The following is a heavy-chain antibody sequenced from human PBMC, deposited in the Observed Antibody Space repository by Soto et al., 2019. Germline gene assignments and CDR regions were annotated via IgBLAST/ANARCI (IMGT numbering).Heavy chain of an antibody. D-gene: IGHD2-2*01. J-gene: IGHJ4*02. V-gene: IGHV3-30*03. CDR2: VSSGGETT. Sequence: QVHLVESGGGVVQPGGSLRLSCEGSGFTFSSYGMHWVRQAPGKGPQWVAVVSSGGETTYYADTVKGRFTISRDNSKNQMYLQMNSLRSEDTAVYYCRREAHNVIGPAAFSFDDWGQGILVTVSS. CDR1: GFTFSSYG. CDR3: RREAHNVIGPAAFSFDD.